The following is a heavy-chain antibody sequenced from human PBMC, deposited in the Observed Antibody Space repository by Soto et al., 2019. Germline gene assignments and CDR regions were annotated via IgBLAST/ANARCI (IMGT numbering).Heavy chain of an antibody. J-gene: IGHJ5*02. V-gene: IGHV3-49*03. CDR1: GFRFSEQP. CDR3: SRGSFGYYGP. D-gene: IGHD2-2*03. Sequence: LRRVCKFSGFRFSEQPMTWFRQAPGKGLDWVGFIRKTPYGGTTDYAASVRGRFTISRDDSESIAYLQMNSLKTEDSGVYYCSRGSFGYYGPWGPGT. CDR2: IRKTPYGGTT.